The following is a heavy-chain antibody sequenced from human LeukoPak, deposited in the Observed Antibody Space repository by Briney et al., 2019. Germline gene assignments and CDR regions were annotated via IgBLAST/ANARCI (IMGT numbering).Heavy chain of an antibody. Sequence: SVKVSCKASGGTFSSYAISWVRQAPGQGLEWMGRIIPIFGTANYAQKFQGRVTITTDESTSTAYMELSSLRSEDTAAYYCARGGSSGFDYWGQGTLVTVSS. CDR3: ARGGSSGFDY. V-gene: IGHV1-69*05. D-gene: IGHD3-22*01. CDR2: IIPIFGTA. CDR1: GGTFSSYA. J-gene: IGHJ4*02.